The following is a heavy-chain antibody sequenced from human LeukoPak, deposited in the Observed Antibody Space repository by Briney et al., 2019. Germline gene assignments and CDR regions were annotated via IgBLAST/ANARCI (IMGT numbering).Heavy chain of an antibody. CDR2: IYYSGIT. V-gene: IGHV4-39*01. CDR1: GDSISTTNYY. J-gene: IGHJ3*02. CDR3: ARSDYHNSGSHTVFDAFDI. D-gene: IGHD3-10*01. Sequence: SETLSLTCAVSGDSISTTNYYWGWIRQPPGKGLEWIGIIYYSGITHYNPSLKSRVTILVDTSKNQFSLKLSSVTDADTAVYYCARSDYHNSGSHTVFDAFDIWGQGTRVTVSS.